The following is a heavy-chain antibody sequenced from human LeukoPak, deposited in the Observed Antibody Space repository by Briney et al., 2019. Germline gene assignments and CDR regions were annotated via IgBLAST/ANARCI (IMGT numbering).Heavy chain of an antibody. J-gene: IGHJ4*02. Sequence: GASVKVSCKASGYTFTGYYMHWVRQAPGQGLEWMGWINPNSGGTNYAQKFQGRVTMTRDTSISTAYMELSRLRSDDTAVYYCARVPLNCSGGSCYSGFDYWGQGTLVTVSS. D-gene: IGHD2-15*01. V-gene: IGHV1-2*02. CDR2: INPNSGGT. CDR3: ARVPLNCSGGSCYSGFDY. CDR1: GYTFTGYY.